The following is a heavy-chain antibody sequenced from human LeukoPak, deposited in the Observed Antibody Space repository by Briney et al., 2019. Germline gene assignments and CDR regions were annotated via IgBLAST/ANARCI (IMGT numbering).Heavy chain of an antibody. V-gene: IGHV3-64*01. CDR3: ARERDGGVALDI. D-gene: IGHD2-15*01. CDR1: GFSFSNYV. J-gene: IGHJ3*02. CDR2: IMPNGETR. Sequence: QPGGSLRLSCAASGFSFSNYVMLWVRQAPGNGREDVSAIMPNGETRGYANSMKGRFTISRDNSKNTLYLQMGSLRAEDMAIYYRARERDGGVALDIWDRGTLVTLPS.